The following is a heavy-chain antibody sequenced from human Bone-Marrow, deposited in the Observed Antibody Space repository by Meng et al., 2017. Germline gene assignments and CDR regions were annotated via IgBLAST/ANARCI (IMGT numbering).Heavy chain of an antibody. Sequence: QGPGGQCGVEVKKPGASVKVSCKASGYTLTGYYMHWVRQAPGQGLEWMGRINPNSGGTNYAQKFQGRVTMTRDTSISTAYMELSRLRSDDTAVYYCARELLYDSSGYYFEYFDYWGQGTLVTVSS. CDR2: INPNSGGT. D-gene: IGHD3-22*01. V-gene: IGHV1-2*06. CDR3: ARELLYDSSGYYFEYFDY. J-gene: IGHJ4*02. CDR1: GYTLTGYY.